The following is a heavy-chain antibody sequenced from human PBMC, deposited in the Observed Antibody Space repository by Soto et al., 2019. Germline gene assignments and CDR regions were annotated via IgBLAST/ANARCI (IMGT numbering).Heavy chain of an antibody. Sequence: EVQLLESGGGLVQPGGSLRLSCAASGFTFSSYAMSWVRQAPGKGLEWVSAISGSGGSTYYADSVKGRFTISRDNSKNTLCLQMNRLRDEDTAVYYGAKARITIFGVVISSSYYYRDVWGKGTTVTVSS. CDR2: ISGSGGST. J-gene: IGHJ6*03. D-gene: IGHD3-3*01. CDR1: GFTFSSYA. CDR3: AKARITIFGVVISSSYYYRDV. V-gene: IGHV3-23*01.